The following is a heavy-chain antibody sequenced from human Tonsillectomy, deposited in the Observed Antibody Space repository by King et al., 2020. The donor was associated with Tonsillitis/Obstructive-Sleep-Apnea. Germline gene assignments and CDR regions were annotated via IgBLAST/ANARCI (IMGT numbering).Heavy chain of an antibody. Sequence: VQLVESGGGLVQPGGSLKLSCSASGFTFNNHWMSWVRQAPGKGLEWVANINQDGSQIQYVDSVKGRFTVSRDNARNSLFLQMNSLRAEDTAVFFCARVSFVEWFFHALDIWRPGTMVTV. CDR3: ARVSFVEWFFHALDI. V-gene: IGHV3-7*04. CDR2: INQDGSQI. CDR1: GFTFNNHW. J-gene: IGHJ3*02. D-gene: IGHD3-3*01.